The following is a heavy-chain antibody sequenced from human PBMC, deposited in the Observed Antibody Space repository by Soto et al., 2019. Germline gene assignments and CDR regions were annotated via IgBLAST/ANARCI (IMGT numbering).Heavy chain of an antibody. V-gene: IGHV5-51*01. CDR3: ASTSIAAAGKDYNWFDP. J-gene: IGHJ5*02. CDR2: IYPGDSDT. D-gene: IGHD6-13*01. CDR1: GYSFSSYW. Sequence: GDSLMISCKGSGYSFSSYWIGWVRQMPGKALEWMGIIYPGDSDTRYSPSFQGQVTISADKSISTAYLQWSSLKASDTAMYYCASTSIAAAGKDYNWFDPWGHGTLVTVSS.